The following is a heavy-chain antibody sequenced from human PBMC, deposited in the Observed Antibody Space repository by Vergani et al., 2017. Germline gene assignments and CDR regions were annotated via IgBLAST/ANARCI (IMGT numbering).Heavy chain of an antibody. CDR2: ISYDGSNK. CDR3: AKEIHFTGIAAAGKVQYYGMDV. Sequence: QVQLVESGGGVVQPGRSLRLSCAASGFTFSSYGMHWVRQAPGKGLEWVAVISYDGSNKYYADSVKGRFTISRDNSKNTLYLQMNSLRAEDTAVYYCAKEIHFTGIAAAGKVQYYGMDVWGQGTTVTVSS. J-gene: IGHJ6*02. CDR1: GFTFSSYG. V-gene: IGHV3-30*18. D-gene: IGHD6-13*01.